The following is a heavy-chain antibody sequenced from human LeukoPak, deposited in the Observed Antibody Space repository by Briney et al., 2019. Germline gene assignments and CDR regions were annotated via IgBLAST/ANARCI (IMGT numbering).Heavy chain of an antibody. V-gene: IGHV4-34*01. Sequence: SETLSLTCAVYGGSFSGYYWSWIRKPPGKGLEWIGEINHSGSTNYNPSLKSRVTISVDTSKNQFSLKLSSVTAADTAVYYCARLRDGYNYSPFDYWGQGTLVTVSS. CDR2: INHSGST. CDR3: ARLRDGYNYSPFDY. D-gene: IGHD5-24*01. J-gene: IGHJ4*02. CDR1: GGSFSGYY.